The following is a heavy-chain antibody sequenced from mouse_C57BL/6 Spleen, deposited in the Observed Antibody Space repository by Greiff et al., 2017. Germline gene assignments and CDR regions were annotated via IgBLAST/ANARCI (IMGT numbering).Heavy chain of an antibody. CDR1: GYAFSSSW. CDR3: ARSYYYGSSYGYVDV. V-gene: IGHV1-82*01. D-gene: IGHD1-1*01. CDR2: IYPGDGDT. J-gene: IGHJ1*03. Sequence: VQLQQSGPELVKPGASVKISCKASGYAFSSSWMNWVKQRPGKGLEWIGRIYPGDGDTNYNGKFKGKATLTADKSSSTAYMQLSSLTSEDSAVYFCARSYYYGSSYGYVDVWGTGTTVTVSS.